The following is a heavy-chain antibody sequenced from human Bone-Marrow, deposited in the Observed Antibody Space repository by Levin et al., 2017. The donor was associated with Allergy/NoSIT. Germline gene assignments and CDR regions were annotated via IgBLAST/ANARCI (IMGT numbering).Heavy chain of an antibody. J-gene: IGHJ3*01. CDR3: ARGYSGRIAFDV. Sequence: NTSETLSLTCAVYGGSFGGYYWSWIRQPPGKGLEWIGEMYHSGITNYNPSLKSRVIISVDTSKSQFSLKLTSVTAADTAVYYCARGYSGRIAFDVWGQGTLVSVSS. CDR1: GGSFGGYY. V-gene: IGHV4-34*01. CDR2: MYHSGIT. D-gene: IGHD6-19*01.